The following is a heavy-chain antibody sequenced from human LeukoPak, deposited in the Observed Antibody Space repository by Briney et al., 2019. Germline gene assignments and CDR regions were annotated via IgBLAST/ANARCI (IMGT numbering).Heavy chain of an antibody. V-gene: IGHV4-31*03. CDR1: GVSVARGGDY. D-gene: IGHD3-16*01. Sequence: SETLSLTCNVSGVSVARGGDYWSWIRQHPGKGLEWIGYIYYTGSTYYSPSLKSRATMSVDTSKNQFSLRLNSVTAADTAVYYCARARGGKVAAYWYFDLWGRGTLVTVSS. J-gene: IGHJ2*01. CDR2: IYYTGST. CDR3: ARARGGKVAAYWYFDL.